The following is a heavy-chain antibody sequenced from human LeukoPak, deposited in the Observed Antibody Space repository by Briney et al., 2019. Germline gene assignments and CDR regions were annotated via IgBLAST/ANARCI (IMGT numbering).Heavy chain of an antibody. D-gene: IGHD5-24*01. CDR3: ARASFQRWLQLGGD. J-gene: IGHJ4*02. CDR2: ISSSSSTI. CDR1: GFTFSTYS. Sequence: GGSLRLSCTASGFTFSTYSMNWVRQATGKGLEWVSYISSSSSTIYYADSVKGRFTISRDNAKNSLYLQMNSLRDEDTAVYYCARASFQRWLQLGGDWGQGALVTVSS. V-gene: IGHV3-48*02.